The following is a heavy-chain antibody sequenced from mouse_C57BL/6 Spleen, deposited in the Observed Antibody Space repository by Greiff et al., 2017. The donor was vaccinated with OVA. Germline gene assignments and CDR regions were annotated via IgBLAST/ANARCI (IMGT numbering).Heavy chain of an antibody. CDR1: GFNIKDYY. D-gene: IGHD2-1*01. CDR2: IDPEDGET. V-gene: IGHV14-2*01. Sequence: VQLKQSGAELVKPGASVKLSCTASGFNIKDYYMHWVKQRTEQGLEWIGRIDPEDGETKYAPKFQGKATITADTSSNTAYLQLSSLTSKNTAVYYCASGGNYGYFDVWGTGTTVTVSS. J-gene: IGHJ1*03. CDR3: ASGGNYGYFDV.